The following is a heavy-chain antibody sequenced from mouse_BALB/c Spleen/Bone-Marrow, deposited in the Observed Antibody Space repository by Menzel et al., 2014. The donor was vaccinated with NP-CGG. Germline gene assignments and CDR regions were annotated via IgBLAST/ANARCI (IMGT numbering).Heavy chain of an antibody. J-gene: IGHJ2*01. Sequence: QVQLKHSGAELVKPGASVKLSCKASGYTFTSYWMHWVKQRPGQGLEWIGEINPSDGRTNYNEKFESKATLTVDKSSSTAYMQLSSLTSEDSAVYYCARCYYGNYFDYWGQGTTLTVSS. CDR1: GYTFTSYW. CDR3: ARCYYGNYFDY. D-gene: IGHD2-1*01. CDR2: INPSDGRT. V-gene: IGHV1S81*02.